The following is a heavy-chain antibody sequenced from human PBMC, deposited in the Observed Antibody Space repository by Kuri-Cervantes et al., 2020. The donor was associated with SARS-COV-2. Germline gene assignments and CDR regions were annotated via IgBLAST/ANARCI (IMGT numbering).Heavy chain of an antibody. Sequence: GGSLRLSCAASTFTFRSCSMSRVRQAPGKGLEWVSNISSSTSTKYNAGSVKGRFTICRDNARNSLYLQMNSLRAEDTAVYYCARDLRLGKSLDYWGQGTLVTVSS. D-gene: IGHD7-27*01. CDR2: ISSSTSTK. CDR3: ARDLRLGKSLDY. J-gene: IGHJ4*02. V-gene: IGHV3-48*01. CDR1: TFTFRSCS.